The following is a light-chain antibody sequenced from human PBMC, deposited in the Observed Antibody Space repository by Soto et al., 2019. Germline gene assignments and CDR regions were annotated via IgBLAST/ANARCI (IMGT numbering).Light chain of an antibody. CDR2: AAS. CDR3: QQSYTTPLFT. CDR1: QSISTN. V-gene: IGKV1-39*01. Sequence: DIQMTQSPSSLSASVGDRVTITCRASQSISTNLNWYQVKPGKAPKLLIYAASSLESGVPSRFSGSGSGTDFTLTISSLQPEDFATNYCQQSYTTPLFTFGPGTKVDIK. J-gene: IGKJ3*01.